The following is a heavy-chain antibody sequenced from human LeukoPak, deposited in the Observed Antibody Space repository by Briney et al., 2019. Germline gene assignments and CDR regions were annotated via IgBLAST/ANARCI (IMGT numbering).Heavy chain of an antibody. CDR2: IYYSGST. CDR3: ARGGAGNCGGACYINWFDP. J-gene: IGHJ5*02. V-gene: IGHV4-59*01. Sequence: SETLSLTCTVSGDSISSYYWSWIRQPPGKGLEWIGYIYYSGSTKYNPSLKRRVTISVDTSKNQFSLKLNSVTAADTAVYYCARGGAGNCGGACYINWFDPWGQGTLVTVSS. D-gene: IGHD2-21*02. CDR1: GDSISSYY.